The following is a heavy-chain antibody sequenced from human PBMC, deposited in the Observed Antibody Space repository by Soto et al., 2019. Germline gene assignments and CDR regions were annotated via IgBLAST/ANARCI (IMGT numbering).Heavy chain of an antibody. Sequence: ASVKVSCKASGGTFSSYAISWVRQAPGQGLEWMGGIIPIFGTANYAQKFQGRVTITADKSTSTAYMELSSLRSEDTAVYYRAKHCSSTSCSQRYYYYYYGMDVWGQGTTVTVSS. CDR2: IIPIFGTA. CDR1: GGTFSSYA. J-gene: IGHJ6*02. V-gene: IGHV1-69*06. CDR3: AKHCSSTSCSQRYYYYYYGMDV. D-gene: IGHD2-2*01.